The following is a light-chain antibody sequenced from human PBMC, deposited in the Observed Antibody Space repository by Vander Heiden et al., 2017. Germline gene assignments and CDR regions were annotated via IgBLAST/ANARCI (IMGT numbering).Light chain of an antibody. J-gene: IGKJ5*01. CDR1: QDTRKY. CDR3: QQYDNHPIT. V-gene: IGKV1-33*01. CDR2: DAS. Sequence: DIQMTQSPSSLSASLGDRVTITCQASQDTRKYLNWYQQKPGKAPKLLIYDASHLQTGVPSRFGGSGSGTHFTFTISSLQPEDIATYYCQQYDNHPITFGQGTLLEI.